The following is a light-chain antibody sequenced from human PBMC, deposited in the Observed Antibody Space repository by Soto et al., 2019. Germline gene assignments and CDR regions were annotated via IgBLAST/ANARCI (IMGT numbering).Light chain of an antibody. CDR2: WAS. CDR1: QSVLYSSNNKNY. V-gene: IGKV4-1*01. Sequence: DIVMTQSPDSLAVSLGERATINCKSSQSVLYSSNNKNYLAWYQQKPGQPPKLLIYWASTRESGVPDRFSGSGSGTDFTLTISSLHAEDVAVYYCHQYYSTPPTFGQGTKLEIK. J-gene: IGKJ2*01. CDR3: HQYYSTPPT.